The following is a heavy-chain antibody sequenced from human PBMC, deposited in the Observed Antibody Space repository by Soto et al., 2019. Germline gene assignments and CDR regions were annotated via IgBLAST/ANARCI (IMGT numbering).Heavy chain of an antibody. CDR2: IKSNTDGGTT. V-gene: IGHV3-15*01. CDR3: TSTPDIVVVPAAGCMDV. D-gene: IGHD2-2*01. CDR1: GFTFSNAW. Sequence: KPGGSLRLSCAASGFTFSNAWMSWVRQAPGKGLEWVGRIKSNTDGGTTGYAAPVKGRFTISRDDSKNTLYLQMNSLKTEDTAVYYCTSTPDIVVVPAAGCMDVWGQGTTVTVSS. J-gene: IGHJ6*02.